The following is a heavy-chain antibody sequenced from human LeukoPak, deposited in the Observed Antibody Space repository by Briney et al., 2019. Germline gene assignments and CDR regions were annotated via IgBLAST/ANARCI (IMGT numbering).Heavy chain of an antibody. CDR3: ARVGTTSNFYYYYGMDV. CDR1: GFTFSSYW. Sequence: GSLRLSCAASGFTFSSYWMYWVRQAPGKGLVWVARINSDGSTTSYADSVKGRFTISRDNAKNTLYLQMNSLRAEDTAVYYCARVGTTSNFYYYYGMDVWGQGTTVTVSS. V-gene: IGHV3-74*01. D-gene: IGHD2/OR15-2a*01. CDR2: INSDGSTT. J-gene: IGHJ6*02.